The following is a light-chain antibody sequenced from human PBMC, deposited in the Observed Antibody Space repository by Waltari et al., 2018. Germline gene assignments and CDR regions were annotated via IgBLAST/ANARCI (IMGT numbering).Light chain of an antibody. J-gene: IGKJ4*01. V-gene: IGKV1-6*01. CDR2: AAS. CDR3: QHYYDNPLT. Sequence: IQMSQSPSALSASVGDRVTISCRASQNIYSNLAWYQQKPGKAPKLLIYAASSLQSGIPSRFSGSGSGTDFTLTISSLQPEDSAAYYCQHYYDNPLTFGGGTKVEIK. CDR1: QNIYSN.